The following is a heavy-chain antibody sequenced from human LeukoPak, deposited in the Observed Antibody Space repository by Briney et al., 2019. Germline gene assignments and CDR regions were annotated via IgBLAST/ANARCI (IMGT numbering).Heavy chain of an antibody. D-gene: IGHD3-10*01. CDR2: ISGSGGST. J-gene: IGHJ4*02. CDR3: ASLTMVRGVINLFDY. CDR1: GFTFSSYA. Sequence: GGSLRLSCAASGFTFSSYAMSWVRQAPGKGLEWVSAISGSGGSTYYADSVKGRFTISRDNAKNSLYLLMNSLRDEDTAVYYCASLTMVRGVINLFDYWGQGTLVTVSS. V-gene: IGHV3-23*01.